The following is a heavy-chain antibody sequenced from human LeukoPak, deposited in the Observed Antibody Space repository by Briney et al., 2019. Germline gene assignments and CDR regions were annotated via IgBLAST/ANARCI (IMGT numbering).Heavy chain of an antibody. D-gene: IGHD2-2*01. CDR2: ISYSGST. J-gene: IGHJ6*04. CDR1: GGSIRSTSYY. Sequence: PSETLSLTCTVSGGSIRSTSYYWGWIRQPPGKGLEWIGSISYSGSTNYNPSLKSRITISVDTSKNQFSLKLSAVTAADAGVYFCGRELSRYCTTTSCAYSHPLDVWGKGTTVIVSS. CDR3: GRELSRYCTTTSCAYSHPLDV. V-gene: IGHV4-39*07.